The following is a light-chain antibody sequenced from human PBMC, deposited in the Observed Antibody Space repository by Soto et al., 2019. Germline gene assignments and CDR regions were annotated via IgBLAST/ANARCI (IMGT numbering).Light chain of an antibody. CDR1: QSVSSSY. Sequence: EIVLTQSPGTLSLSPGGRATLSCRASQSVSSSYLAWYQQKPGQAPRLLIYGASSRATGIPDRFSGSGSGTDFSLIIGRLEPEDFAVYICQQYGASPWTFGQGTKVDIK. V-gene: IGKV3-20*01. CDR2: GAS. J-gene: IGKJ1*01. CDR3: QQYGASPWT.